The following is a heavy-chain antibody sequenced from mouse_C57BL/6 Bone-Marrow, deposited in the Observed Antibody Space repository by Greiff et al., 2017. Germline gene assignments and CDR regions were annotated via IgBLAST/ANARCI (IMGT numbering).Heavy chain of an antibody. CDR1: GFNIKDDY. CDR2: IDPENGDT. J-gene: IGHJ1*03. V-gene: IGHV14-4*01. CDR3: TTAYYDYDWYFDV. D-gene: IGHD2-4*01. Sequence: VQLKQSGAELVRPGASVKLSCTASGFNIKDDYMHWVKQRPEQGLEWIGWIDPENGDTEYASKFQGKATITADTSSNTAYLQLSSLTSEDTAVYYCTTAYYDYDWYFDVWGTGTTVTVSS.